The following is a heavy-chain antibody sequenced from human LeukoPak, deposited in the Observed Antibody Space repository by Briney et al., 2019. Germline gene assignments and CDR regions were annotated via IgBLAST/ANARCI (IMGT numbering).Heavy chain of an antibody. V-gene: IGHV3-30*04. CDR3: ARAMGYCSGGSCYSTFYYYYGMDV. CDR2: ISYDGSNK. J-gene: IGHJ6*02. D-gene: IGHD2-15*01. CDR1: GFTFGSYA. Sequence: GRSLRLSCAASGFTFGSYAMHWVRQAPGKGLEWVAVISYDGSNKYYADSVKGRFTISRDNSKNTLYLQMNSLRAEDTAVYYCARAMGYCSGGSCYSTFYYYYGMDVWGQGTAVTVSS.